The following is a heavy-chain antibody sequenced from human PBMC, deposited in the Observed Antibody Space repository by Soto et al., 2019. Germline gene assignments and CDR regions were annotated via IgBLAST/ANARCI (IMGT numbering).Heavy chain of an antibody. D-gene: IGHD3-10*01. CDR3: ARMVRGVIIAYFDY. CDR1: GGSFSGYY. V-gene: IGHV4-34*01. CDR2: INHSGST. J-gene: IGHJ4*02. Sequence: SETLSLTCAVYGGSFSGYYWSWIRQPPGKGLEWIGEINHSGSTNYNPSLKSRVTISVDTSKNQFSLKLSSATAADTAVYYCARMVRGVIIAYFDYWGQGTLVTVSS.